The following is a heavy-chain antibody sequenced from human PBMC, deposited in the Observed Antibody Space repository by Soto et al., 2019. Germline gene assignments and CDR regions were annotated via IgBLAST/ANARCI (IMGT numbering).Heavy chain of an antibody. J-gene: IGHJ4*02. CDR1: GFTFSSYG. D-gene: IGHD1-1*01. V-gene: IGHV3-30*18. CDR3: AKDLKWFGSGNWNDVNG. Sequence: GGSLRLSCAASGFTFSSYGMHWVRQAPGKGLEWVAVISYDGSNKYYADSVKGRFTISRDNSKNTLYLQMNSLRAEDTAVYYCAKDLKWFGSGNWNDVNGWGQGTLVTVSS. CDR2: ISYDGSNK.